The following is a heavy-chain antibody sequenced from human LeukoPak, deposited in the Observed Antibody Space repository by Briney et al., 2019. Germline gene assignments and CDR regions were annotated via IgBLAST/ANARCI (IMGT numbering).Heavy chain of an antibody. CDR3: ARTDSSGWYVFDY. Sequence: SETLSLTCTVSGGSISSYYWSWIRQPPGKGLEWIGHIHYSGSTNHNPSLKGRVTISVDTSKNQFSLKLSSVTAADTAVYYCARTDSSGWYVFDYWSQGTLVTVSS. D-gene: IGHD6-19*01. V-gene: IGHV4-59*01. CDR1: GGSISSYY. J-gene: IGHJ4*02. CDR2: IHYSGST.